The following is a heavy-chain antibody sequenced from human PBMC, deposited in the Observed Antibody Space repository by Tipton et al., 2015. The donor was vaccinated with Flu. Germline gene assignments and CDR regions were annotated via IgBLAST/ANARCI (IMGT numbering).Heavy chain of an antibody. Sequence: QLVQSGAEVKKPGASVKVSCKASGYTFTSYGISWVRQAPGQGLEWMGWISAYNGNTNYAQKLQGRVTMTTDTSTSTAYMELRSLRSDDTAVYYCARADIVVVPAAYNWFDPWGQGTLVTVSS. CDR1: GYTFTSYG. CDR3: ARADIVVVPAAYNWFDP. V-gene: IGHV1-18*04. J-gene: IGHJ5*02. D-gene: IGHD2-2*01. CDR2: ISAYNGNT.